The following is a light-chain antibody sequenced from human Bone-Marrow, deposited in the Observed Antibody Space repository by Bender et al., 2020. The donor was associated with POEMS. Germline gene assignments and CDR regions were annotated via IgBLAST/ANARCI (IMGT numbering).Light chain of an antibody. CDR1: SSDVGSYNL. CDR2: EGS. V-gene: IGLV2-23*01. J-gene: IGLJ1*01. Sequence: QSALTQPASVSGSCGQSITISCTGTSSDVGSYNLVSWYQQHPGKAPKLMIYEGSKRPSGVSNRFSGSKSGNTASLTISGLQAEDEADYYCASFGGSNVFGTGTKVTVL. CDR3: ASFGGSNV.